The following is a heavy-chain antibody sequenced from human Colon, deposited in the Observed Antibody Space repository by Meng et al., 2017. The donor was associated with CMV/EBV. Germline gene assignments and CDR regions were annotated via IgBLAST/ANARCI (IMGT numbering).Heavy chain of an antibody. D-gene: IGHD2-8*01. J-gene: IGHJ4*02. Sequence: SETLSLTCTVSGGSINDYYWSWIRQSPGKGLEWIGYIYYSGATRYNPSLESRVSISIDTSRKHFSLKMTSVTAADTAVYYCASTGPLYGLYFCYWGQGTLVTVSS. CDR2: IYYSGAT. CDR3: ASTGPLYGLYFCY. CDR1: GGSINDYY. V-gene: IGHV4-59*01.